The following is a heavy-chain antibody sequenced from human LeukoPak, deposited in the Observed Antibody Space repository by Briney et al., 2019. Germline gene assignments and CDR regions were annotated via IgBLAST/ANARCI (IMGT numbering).Heavy chain of an antibody. CDR2: IYSGGST. D-gene: IGHD3-16*02. CDR1: GFTVSSNY. Sequence: GGSLRLSCAASGFTVSSNYMRWVRQAPGKGLEWVSVIYSGGSTYYADSVKGRFTISRDNSKNTLYLQMNSLRAEDTAVYYCATQYDYVWGSYRYTHDYWGQGTLVTVSS. J-gene: IGHJ4*02. V-gene: IGHV3-66*01. CDR3: ATQYDYVWGSYRYTHDY.